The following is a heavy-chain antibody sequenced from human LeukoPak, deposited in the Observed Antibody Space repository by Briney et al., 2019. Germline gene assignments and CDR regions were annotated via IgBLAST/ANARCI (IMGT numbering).Heavy chain of an antibody. Sequence: SVKVSCKASGGTLSSYAISWVRQAPGQGLEWMGRIIPIFGTANYAQKFQGRVTITTDESTSTAYMELSSLRSEDTAVYYCARESPPPMTTVTNYFDYWGQGTLVTVSS. CDR1: GGTLSSYA. J-gene: IGHJ4*02. V-gene: IGHV1-69*05. CDR3: ARESPPPMTTVTNYFDY. CDR2: IIPIFGTA. D-gene: IGHD4-17*01.